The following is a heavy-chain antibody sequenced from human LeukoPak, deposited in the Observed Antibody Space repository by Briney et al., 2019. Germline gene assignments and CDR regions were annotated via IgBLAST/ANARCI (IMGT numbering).Heavy chain of an antibody. J-gene: IGHJ5*02. D-gene: IGHD2-2*01. CDR1: GFTFSTYT. CDR2: IGNNGGGI. Sequence: GGSLRLSCAASGFTFSTYTMYWVRHPPGKRLEWVSIIGNNGGGIHYADSVKGRFTISRDNFKNALYLQMNSLRVEDTAVYYCAKDHEDIVVVPAGNNWFNPWGQGTLVTVSS. V-gene: IGHV3-23*01. CDR3: AKDHEDIVVVPAGNNWFNP.